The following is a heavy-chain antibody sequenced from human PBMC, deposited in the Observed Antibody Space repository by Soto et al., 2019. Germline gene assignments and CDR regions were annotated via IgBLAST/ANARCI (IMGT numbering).Heavy chain of an antibody. D-gene: IGHD5-12*01. Sequence: ASVKVSCKASGYTFTSYYMHLVRQAPGQGLEWMGIINPSGGSTSYAQKFQGRVTMTRDTSTSTVYMELSSLRSEDTAVYYCARDREVDYYYYGMDVWGQGTTVTVSS. CDR1: GYTFTSYY. J-gene: IGHJ6*02. CDR3: ARDREVDYYYYGMDV. V-gene: IGHV1-46*01. CDR2: INPSGGST.